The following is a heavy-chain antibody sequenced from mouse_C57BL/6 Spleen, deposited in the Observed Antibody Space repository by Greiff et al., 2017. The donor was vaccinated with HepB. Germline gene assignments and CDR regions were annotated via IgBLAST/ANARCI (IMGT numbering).Heavy chain of an antibody. CDR1: GYTFTDYE. J-gene: IGHJ2*01. V-gene: IGHV1-15*01. CDR2: IDPETGGT. Sequence: VQLQESGAELVRPGASVTLSCKASGYTFTDYEMHWVKQTPVHGLEWIGAIDPETGGTAYNQKFKGKAILTADKSSSTAYMELGSLTSEDSAVYYCTRWGPNFDYWGQGTTLTVSS. CDR3: TRWGPNFDY. D-gene: IGHD3-3*01.